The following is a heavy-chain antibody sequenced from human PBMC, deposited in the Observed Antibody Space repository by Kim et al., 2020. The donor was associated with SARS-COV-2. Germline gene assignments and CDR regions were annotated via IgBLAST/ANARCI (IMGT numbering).Heavy chain of an antibody. CDR1: GGSFSGYY. CDR3: ARGPHLWGNYRPLYFDY. D-gene: IGHD3-16*02. V-gene: IGHV4-34*01. Sequence: SETLSLTCAXYGGSFSGYYWSWIRQPPGKGLEWIGEINHSGSTNYNPSLKSRVTISVDTSKNQFSLNLSSVTAADTAVYYCARGPHLWGNYRPLYFDYWGQGTLLTVSS. CDR2: INHSGST. J-gene: IGHJ4*02.